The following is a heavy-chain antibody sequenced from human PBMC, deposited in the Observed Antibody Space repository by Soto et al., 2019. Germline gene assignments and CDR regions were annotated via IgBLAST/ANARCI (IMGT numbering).Heavy chain of an antibody. D-gene: IGHD1-1*01. CDR3: ARDEIDWNDEVDYYYGMDV. CDR1: GGTFSSYA. Sequence: QVQLVQSGAEVKKPGSSVKVSCKASGGTFSSYAISWVRQAPGQGLEWMGGIIPIFGTANYAQKFQGRVTITADESTSTAYMKLSSLRSEDTAVYYCARDEIDWNDEVDYYYGMDVWGQGTTVTVSS. V-gene: IGHV1-69*01. CDR2: IIPIFGTA. J-gene: IGHJ6*02.